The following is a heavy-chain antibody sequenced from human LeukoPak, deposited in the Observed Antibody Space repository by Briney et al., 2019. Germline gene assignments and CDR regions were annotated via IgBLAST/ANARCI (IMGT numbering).Heavy chain of an antibody. CDR1: GFTFSSYW. Sequence: PGGSLRLSCAASGFTFSSYWMHWVRQAPGKGLVWVSRINSGGSSSSYADSVKGRFTISRDNAKNTLYLQMNSLRAEDTAVYYCARDRRYYDSSGYYSGPLDYWGQGTLVTVSS. V-gene: IGHV3-74*01. CDR2: INSGGSSS. D-gene: IGHD3-22*01. J-gene: IGHJ4*02. CDR3: ARDRRYYDSSGYYSGPLDY.